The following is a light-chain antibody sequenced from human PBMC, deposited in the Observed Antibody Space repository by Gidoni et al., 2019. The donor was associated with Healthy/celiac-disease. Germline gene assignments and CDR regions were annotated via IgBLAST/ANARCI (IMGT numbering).Light chain of an antibody. CDR2: GAS. CDR3: QQYNNWPRT. CDR1: QSVSSN. V-gene: IGKV3-15*01. Sequence: VMTHAPATLSVSPGERATLSCRASQSVSSNFAWYQQKPGQAPRRRIYGASTRATGIPARFSGSGSGTEFTLTISSLQSEDFAVYYCQQYNNWPRTFGQGTKVEIK. J-gene: IGKJ1*01.